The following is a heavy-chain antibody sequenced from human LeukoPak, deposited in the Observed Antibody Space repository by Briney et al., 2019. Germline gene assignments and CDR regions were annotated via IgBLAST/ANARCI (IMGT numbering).Heavy chain of an antibody. CDR3: ARDTSYSSSSPYYFDY. J-gene: IGHJ4*02. V-gene: IGHV3-21*01. CDR1: GFTFSSYS. D-gene: IGHD6-6*01. Sequence: GGSLRLSCAASGFTFSSYSMNWVRQAPGKGLEWVSSISSSSSYIYYADSVKGRFTISRDNAKNSLYLQMNSLRAEDTAVYYCARDTSYSSSSPYYFDYWGQGTLVTVSS. CDR2: ISSSSSYI.